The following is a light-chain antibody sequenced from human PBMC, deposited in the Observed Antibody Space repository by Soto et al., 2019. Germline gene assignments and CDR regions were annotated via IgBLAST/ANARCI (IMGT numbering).Light chain of an antibody. Sequence: AIQMTQSPPSLSASVGDRVIITCRASQDIRVDVGWLQQRPGHAPNLLIYAVSSLHTGVPSTFTGSGSGTDFTLTSDDLQPEEVATYFCLQAYDFPYTFGQGTKREI. V-gene: IGKV1-6*01. CDR1: QDIRVD. CDR2: AVS. CDR3: LQAYDFPYT. J-gene: IGKJ2*01.